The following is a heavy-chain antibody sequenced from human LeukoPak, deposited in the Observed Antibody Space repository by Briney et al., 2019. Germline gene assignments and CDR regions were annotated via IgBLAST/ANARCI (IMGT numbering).Heavy chain of an antibody. D-gene: IGHD3-3*01. J-gene: IGHJ3*02. CDR2: IYYSEST. CDR3: ARANPRDYDFWSGYLDAFDI. CDR1: GPSISNTIYY. V-gene: IGHV4-61*05. Sequence: SETLSLTCSVSGPSISNTIYYWGWVRQPPGKGLEWIGYIYYSESTNYNPSLKSRVTISVDTSKNLFSLKLSSVTAADTAVYYCARANPRDYDFWSGYLDAFDIWGQGTMVTVSS.